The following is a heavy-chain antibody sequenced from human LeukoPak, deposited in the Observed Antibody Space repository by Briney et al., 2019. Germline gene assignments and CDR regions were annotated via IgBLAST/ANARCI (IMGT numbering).Heavy chain of an antibody. J-gene: IGHJ6*02. CDR2: LSYDGSDK. Sequence: GRSLRLSCAASGFTFSSYGMHWVRQAPGKGLEWVAILSYDGSDKYFPHSVKGRFTISRDNSKNTLYLQMNSLRAEDTAVYYCAKDHGYGSGEYGMDVWGQGTTVTVSS. V-gene: IGHV3-30*18. CDR3: AKDHGYGSGEYGMDV. CDR1: GFTFSSYG. D-gene: IGHD3-10*01.